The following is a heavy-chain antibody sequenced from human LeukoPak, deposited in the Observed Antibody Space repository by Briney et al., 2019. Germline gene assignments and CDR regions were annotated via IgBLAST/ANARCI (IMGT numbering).Heavy chain of an antibody. CDR1: GGSISSHY. D-gene: IGHD1-26*01. V-gene: IGHV4-59*11. CDR2: NYYDGST. CDR3: ARGGDWFDS. J-gene: IGHJ5*01. Sequence: PSETLSLTCTVSGGSISSHYWSWLRQPPGKGLEWVGYNYYDGSTRYNPSLKSRITISVDTSKNQFSLKLSSVTAADAAVYYCARGGDWFDSWGQGTLVSVSA.